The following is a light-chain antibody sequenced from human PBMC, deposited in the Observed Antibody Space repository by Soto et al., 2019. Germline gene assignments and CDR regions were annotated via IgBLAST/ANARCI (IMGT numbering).Light chain of an antibody. V-gene: IGLV3-1*01. J-gene: IGLJ1*01. Sequence: SYELTQPPSVSVSPGQTARITCSGDNLEDRYASWYQQKPGQSPVLVIYHDTKRPSGIPERFSGSNSGNTAALTISGTQAMDEADYYCQAWDSSTYVFGNGTKLTVL. CDR1: NLEDRY. CDR3: QAWDSSTYV. CDR2: HDT.